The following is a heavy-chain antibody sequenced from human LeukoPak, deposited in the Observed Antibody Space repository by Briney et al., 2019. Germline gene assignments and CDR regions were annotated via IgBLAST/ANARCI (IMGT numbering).Heavy chain of an antibody. V-gene: IGHV4-59*01. J-gene: IGHJ6*03. CDR1: GGSINTYY. Sequence: NPSETLSLTCSISGGSINTYYWSWIRQPPGKGLEWIGYIYYSGSTNYNPSLKSRVTFSVDTSKNQFSLKLSSVTAADTAVYYCARGLVPFNYYMDVWGKGTTVTVSS. CDR2: IYYSGST. CDR3: ARGLVPFNYYMDV. D-gene: IGHD4-11*01.